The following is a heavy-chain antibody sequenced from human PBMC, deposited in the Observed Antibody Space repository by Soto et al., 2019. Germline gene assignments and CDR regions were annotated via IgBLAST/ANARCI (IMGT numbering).Heavy chain of an antibody. J-gene: IGHJ4*02. CDR1: GGSISSSSYY. V-gene: IGHV4-39*07. D-gene: IGHD2-2*01. CDR3: ARVISSRDEYFDY. CDR2: IYYSGST. Sequence: SETLSLTCTVSGGSISSSSYYWGWIRQPPGKGLEWIGSIYYSGSTYYNPSLKSRVTMSVDKPKNQFSLNLTSVTAADTAVYYCARVISSRDEYFDYWGQGTVVTVPQ.